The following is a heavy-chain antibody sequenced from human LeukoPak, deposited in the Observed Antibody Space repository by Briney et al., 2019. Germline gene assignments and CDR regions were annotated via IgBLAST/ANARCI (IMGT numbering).Heavy chain of an antibody. CDR2: IYRGDST. CDR3: ARGGVNTMLRGVIRYYYMDV. CDR1: GFTVSSNY. D-gene: IGHD3-10*01. J-gene: IGHJ6*03. Sequence: GSLRLSCAASGFTVSSNYMSWVRQAPGKGLEWVSVIYRGDSTYYADPVKGRFTISRDNSKNTLYLQMNSLRAEDTAVYYCARGGVNTMLRGVIRYYYMDVWGKGTTVTISS. V-gene: IGHV3-53*01.